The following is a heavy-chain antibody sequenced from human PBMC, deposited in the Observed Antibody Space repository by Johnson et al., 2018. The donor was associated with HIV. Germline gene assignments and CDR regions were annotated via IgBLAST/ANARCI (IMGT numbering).Heavy chain of an antibody. D-gene: IGHD3-10*01. CDR1: GFTFSSYG. Sequence: QVQLVESGGGVVQPGRSLRLSCAASGFTFSSYGMHWVRQAPGKGLEWVAVIWYDGSNKYYADSMKGRFTISRDNSKNTLYLQLSSLRSEDTAVYYCARDSGVPGNDAFDIWGQGTMVTVSS. CDR3: ARDSGVPGNDAFDI. J-gene: IGHJ3*02. V-gene: IGHV3-33*01. CDR2: IWYDGSNK.